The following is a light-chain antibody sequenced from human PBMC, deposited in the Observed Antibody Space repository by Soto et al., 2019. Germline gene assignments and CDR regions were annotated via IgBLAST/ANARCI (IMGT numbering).Light chain of an antibody. Sequence: DIQMTQSHSTLSASVGDRVTITCRASQSISSWLAWYQQKPGKAPKLLIYKASSLETGVPSRFSGSGSGTEFTLTISSLQPDDFAPYYCQQYNSSPWTFGQGTKVEIK. J-gene: IGKJ1*01. CDR3: QQYNSSPWT. V-gene: IGKV1-5*03. CDR1: QSISSW. CDR2: KAS.